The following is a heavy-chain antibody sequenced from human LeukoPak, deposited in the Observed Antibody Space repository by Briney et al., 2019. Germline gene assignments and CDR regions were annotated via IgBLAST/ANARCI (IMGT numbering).Heavy chain of an antibody. V-gene: IGHV4-39*01. J-gene: IGHJ5*02. CDR1: GGSIRSSSYY. CDR3: ARITFGGVIVT. D-gene: IGHD3-16*02. Sequence: PSETLSLTCTVSGGSIRSSSYYWGWIRQPPGKGLEWIGNIYYSGSTHYNPSLKSRVSISVDTSKNQFSLKLSSVTAADTAVYYCARITFGGVIVTWGQGTLVTVSS. CDR2: IYYSGST.